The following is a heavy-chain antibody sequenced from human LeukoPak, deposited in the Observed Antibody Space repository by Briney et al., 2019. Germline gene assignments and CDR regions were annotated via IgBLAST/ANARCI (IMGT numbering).Heavy chain of an antibody. CDR1: GFTFSSYA. D-gene: IGHD3-10*01. V-gene: IGHV3-23*01. J-gene: IGHJ4*02. CDR3: AKATMVRGANFDY. CDR2: ISGSGGST. Sequence: PGGPLRLSCAASGFTFSSYAMSWVRQAPGKGLEWVSAISGSGGSTYYADSVKGRYTISRDNSKNTLYLQMNSLRAEDTAVYYCAKATMVRGANFDYWGQGTLVTVSS.